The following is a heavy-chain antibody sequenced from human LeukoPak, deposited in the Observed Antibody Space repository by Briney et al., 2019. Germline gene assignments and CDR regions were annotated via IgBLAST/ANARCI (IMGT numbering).Heavy chain of an antibody. CDR1: GFTFSSYS. CDR3: AREAREGPYNWFDP. CDR2: ISSSSTYI. J-gene: IGHJ5*02. V-gene: IGHV3-21*01. Sequence: GGSLRLSCAASGFTFSSYSMSWVRQAPGRGLEWVSSISSSSTYISYADSVKGRFTISRDNAKNSLYLQMNSLRAEDTAVYYCAREAREGPYNWFDPWGQGTLVTVSS.